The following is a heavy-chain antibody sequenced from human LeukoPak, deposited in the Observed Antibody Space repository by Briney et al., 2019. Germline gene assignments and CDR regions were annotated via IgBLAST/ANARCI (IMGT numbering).Heavy chain of an antibody. CDR2: IYYSGST. V-gene: IGHV4-59*12. J-gene: IGHJ4*02. D-gene: IGHD6-6*01. CDR1: GSSISDSY. Sequence: SETLSLTCSVSGSSISDSYWSWIRQPPGKGLEWIGYIYYSGSTYYNPSPKSRVTISGDRSKNQFSLKLSSVTAADTAVYYCARGYSSSYGGYYFDYWGQGTLVTVSS. CDR3: ARGYSSSYGGYYFDY.